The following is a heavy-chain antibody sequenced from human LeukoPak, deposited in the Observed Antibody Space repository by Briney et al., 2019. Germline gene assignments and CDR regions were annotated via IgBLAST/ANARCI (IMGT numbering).Heavy chain of an antibody. V-gene: IGHV3-30*18. CDR2: ISYDGSNK. J-gene: IGHJ5*02. CDR3: AKDRSGSWYAGLDP. Sequence: GGSLRLSCAASGFTFSSYGMHWVRQAPGKGLEWVAVISYDGSNKYYADSVKGRFTISRDNSKNTLYLQMNSLRAEDTAVYYCAKDRSGSWYAGLDPWGQGTLVTVSS. D-gene: IGHD6-13*01. CDR1: GFTFSSYG.